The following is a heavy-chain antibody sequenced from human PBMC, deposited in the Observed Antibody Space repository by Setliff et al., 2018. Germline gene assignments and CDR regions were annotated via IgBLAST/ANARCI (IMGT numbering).Heavy chain of an antibody. D-gene: IGHD2-2*01. V-gene: IGHV2-5*02. CDR1: GFSLTTSGVG. CDR3: VHRPGYCFTTTCWNFDY. J-gene: IGHJ4*02. CDR2: IFWDDDK. Sequence: SGPTLVNPTQTLTLTCTFSGFSLTTSGVGVGWVRQPPGKALEWLAIIFWDDDKRYSPSLKNRLTITKDSIKRQVVLTMTNVDPVDTATYYCVHRPGYCFTTTCWNFDYWGQGALVTVSS.